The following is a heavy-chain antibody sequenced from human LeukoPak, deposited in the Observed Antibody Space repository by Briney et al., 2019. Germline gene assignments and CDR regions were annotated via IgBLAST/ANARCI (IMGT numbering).Heavy chain of an antibody. CDR2: IQSKTDGGTT. V-gene: IGHV3-15*01. D-gene: IGHD6-6*01. J-gene: IGHJ4*02. CDR1: GFTFSDAW. Sequence: GGSLRLSCAASGFTFSDAWMTWVRQAPGKGLECVGFIQSKTDGGTTDSATPVKGRFTVSRDDSKNTLYLQMNSLKTEDTAVYYCTSWSSQFDHWGQGTLVTVSS. CDR3: TSWSSQFDH.